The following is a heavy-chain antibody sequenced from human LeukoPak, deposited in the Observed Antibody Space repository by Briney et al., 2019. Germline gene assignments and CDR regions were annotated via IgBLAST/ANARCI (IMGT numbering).Heavy chain of an antibody. CDR1: GDSITNGYY. J-gene: IGHJ3*02. CDR3: ARPGATATDGFDI. V-gene: IGHV4-38-2*01. CDR2: IYYSGST. D-gene: IGHD2-2*01. Sequence: SGTLSLTCVVSGDSITNGYYWGWIRQPPGQGLQWIGSIYYSGSTYYNPSLKSRVTISVDTSKNQLSLRLNSVTAADTAVYYCARPGATATDGFDIWGQGTLITVSS.